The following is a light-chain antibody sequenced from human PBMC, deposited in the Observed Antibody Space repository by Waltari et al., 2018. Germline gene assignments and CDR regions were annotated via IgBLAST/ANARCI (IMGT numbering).Light chain of an antibody. J-gene: IGLJ2*01. Sequence: QSALTQPASVSGSPGQSITISCTGTSSDVGGYNYVSWYQQHPGKAPILMIYDVSKRPSGVSNRFSGSKSGNPASLTISGLQAEDEADYYCSSYTSSSSVVFGGGTKLTVL. CDR2: DVS. CDR3: SSYTSSSSVV. CDR1: SSDVGGYNY. V-gene: IGLV2-14*01.